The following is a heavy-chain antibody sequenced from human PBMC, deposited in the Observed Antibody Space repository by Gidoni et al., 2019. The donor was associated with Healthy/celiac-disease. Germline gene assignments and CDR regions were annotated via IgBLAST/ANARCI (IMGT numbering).Heavy chain of an antibody. V-gene: IGHV3-33*01. D-gene: IGHD3-22*01. CDR1: GFTFSSYG. J-gene: IGHJ4*02. Sequence: QVQLVESGGGVVQPGRSLRLSWSAAGFTFSSYGMHWVRQAPGKGREWVAVIWYDGSNKYYADSVKGRFTISRDNSKNTLYLQMNSLRAEDTAVYYCARDGSDDSSGYYYGWSFDYWGQGTLVTVSS. CDR3: ARDGSDDSSGYYYGWSFDY. CDR2: IWYDGSNK.